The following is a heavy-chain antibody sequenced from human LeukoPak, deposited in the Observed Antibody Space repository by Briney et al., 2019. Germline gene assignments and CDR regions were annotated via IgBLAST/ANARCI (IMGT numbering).Heavy chain of an antibody. V-gene: IGHV4-39*01. J-gene: IGHJ4*02. CDR3: ARPSGSYYYFDY. D-gene: IGHD1-26*01. CDR2: IYYTGNT. Sequence: PSETLSLTCSVSGDSITGYYWGWIRQPPGKGLEWIGNIYYTGNTYYNSSLKSRVTISVDTSKNQFSLKLSSVTAADTAVYYCARPSGSYYYFDYWGQGTLVTVSS. CDR1: GDSITGYY.